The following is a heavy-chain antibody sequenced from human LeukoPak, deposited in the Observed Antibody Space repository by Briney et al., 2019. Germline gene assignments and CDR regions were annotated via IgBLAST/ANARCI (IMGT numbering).Heavy chain of an antibody. D-gene: IGHD4-23*01. V-gene: IGHV3-23*01. CDR3: ANLDYGGNSGFDY. CDR1: GFTFNTFA. CDR2: ISGSGGST. J-gene: IGHJ4*02. Sequence: GGSLRLSCVASGFTFNTFAMSWVRQAPGKGLEWVSAISGSGGSTYYADSVKGRFTISRDNSKHTLYLQMNSLRAEDTAVYYCANLDYGGNSGFDYWGQGTLVTVSS.